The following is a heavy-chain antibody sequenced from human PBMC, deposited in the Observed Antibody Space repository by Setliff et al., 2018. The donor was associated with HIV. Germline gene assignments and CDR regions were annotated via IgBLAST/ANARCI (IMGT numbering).Heavy chain of an antibody. Sequence: GGSLRLSCAASGFTFDDCVMHWVRQVPGRGLEWVSLISENGGRTNYADSVRGRFTVSRDNAKNSLYLQMNSPRAEDTAIYYCARKFRPGHGVDVWGQGTTVTVSS. D-gene: IGHD3-10*01. CDR1: GFTFDDCV. J-gene: IGHJ6*02. CDR3: ARKFRPGHGVDV. CDR2: ISENGGRT. V-gene: IGHV3-43*02.